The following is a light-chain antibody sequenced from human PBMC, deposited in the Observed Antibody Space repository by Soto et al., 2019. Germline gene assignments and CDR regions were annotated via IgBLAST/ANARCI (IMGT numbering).Light chain of an antibody. Sequence: DIQMTQSPSTLSASVGDRVTITCLASQSISSWLAWYQQKPVKAPKLLIYDVSSLESGVPSRFSGSGSGTEFTLTISSLQPDDFATYYCQQYNSYSRKFGQGTKVEIQ. CDR3: QQYNSYSRK. J-gene: IGKJ1*01. CDR2: DVS. V-gene: IGKV1-5*01. CDR1: QSISSW.